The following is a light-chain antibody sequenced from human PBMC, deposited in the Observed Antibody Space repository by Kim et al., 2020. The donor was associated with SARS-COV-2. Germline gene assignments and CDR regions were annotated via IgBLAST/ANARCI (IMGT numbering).Light chain of an antibody. CDR2: AAS. CDR3: QQYNSYPLT. Sequence: DIQMTQSPSSLSASVGDRVTITCRASQDISNFLAWFQQKPGKAPQSLIYAASNLQSGVPSKFSGSRSGTDFTITISSLQPEDFATYYCQQYNSYPLTFGGGTKVEI. V-gene: IGKV1-16*02. CDR1: QDISNF. J-gene: IGKJ4*01.